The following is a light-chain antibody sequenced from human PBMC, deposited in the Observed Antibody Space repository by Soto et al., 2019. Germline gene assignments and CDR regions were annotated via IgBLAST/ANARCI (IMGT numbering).Light chain of an antibody. CDR3: QQYYSNPYT. CDR1: QGISSY. V-gene: IGKV1-8*01. J-gene: IGKJ2*01. Sequence: AIRMTQSPSSFSASTGDRVTITCRASQGISSYLAWYQQKPGKAPKLLIYAASTLQSGVPSRFIGSGSGTDFTLTISCLQSEDFATYYCQQYYSNPYTFGQGTKLEIK. CDR2: AAS.